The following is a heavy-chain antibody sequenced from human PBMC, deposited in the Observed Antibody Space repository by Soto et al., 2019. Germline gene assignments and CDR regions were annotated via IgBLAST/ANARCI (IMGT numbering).Heavy chain of an antibody. CDR1: RGSISSYY. Sequence: SETLSLTCSVSRGSISSYYWSWVRQPPGKGLEWIGFIHRTGSTKYNPSLESRVTISVDTSQNQLSLRLSSVTAADTTVYYCARESAGSGKNNWFDPWGQGILVTVSS. D-gene: IGHD3-10*01. CDR2: IHRTGST. J-gene: IGHJ5*02. V-gene: IGHV4-59*01. CDR3: ARESAGSGKNNWFDP.